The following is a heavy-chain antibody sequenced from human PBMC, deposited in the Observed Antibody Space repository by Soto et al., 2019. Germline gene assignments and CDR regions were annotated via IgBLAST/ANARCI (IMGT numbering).Heavy chain of an antibody. Sequence: ASVKVSCKASGYTFTSYDINWVRQATGQGLEWMGWMNPNSGNTGYAQKFQGRVTMTRSTSISTAYMELSSLRSEDTAVYYCARMLTVTWGLGYYYMDVWGKGTTVTVSS. CDR3: ARMLTVTWGLGYYYMDV. CDR1: GYTFTSYD. J-gene: IGHJ6*03. V-gene: IGHV1-8*01. D-gene: IGHD4-17*01. CDR2: MNPNSGNT.